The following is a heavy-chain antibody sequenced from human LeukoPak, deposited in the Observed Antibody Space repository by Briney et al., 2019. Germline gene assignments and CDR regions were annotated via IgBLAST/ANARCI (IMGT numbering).Heavy chain of an antibody. CDR3: ARDQRRIVGDTNAWFDP. V-gene: IGHV1-18*01. D-gene: IGHD1-26*01. Sequence: ASVKVSCKASGYTFTSYGISWVRQAPGQVLEWMGWISAYNGNTNYAQKLQGRVTMATDTSTSTAYMELRSLRSDDTAVYYCARDQRRIVGDTNAWFDPWGQGTLVTVSS. CDR1: GYTFTSYG. J-gene: IGHJ5*02. CDR2: ISAYNGNT.